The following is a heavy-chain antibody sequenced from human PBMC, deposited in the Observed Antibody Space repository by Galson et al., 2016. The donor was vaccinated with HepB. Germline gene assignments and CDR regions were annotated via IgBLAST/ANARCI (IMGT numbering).Heavy chain of an antibody. CDR1: GFTVGNNF. V-gene: IGHV3-53*01. CDR3: ATRRIVGATDGS. D-gene: IGHD1-26*01. J-gene: IGHJ4*02. Sequence: LLLSCAASGFTVGNNFMSWVRQAPGKGLEWVSLIYSGGTTSYADSVKGRFTISRDNSKNMLYLQMNSLRAEDTAVYYCATRRIVGATDGSWGQGTLVTVSS. CDR2: IYSGGTT.